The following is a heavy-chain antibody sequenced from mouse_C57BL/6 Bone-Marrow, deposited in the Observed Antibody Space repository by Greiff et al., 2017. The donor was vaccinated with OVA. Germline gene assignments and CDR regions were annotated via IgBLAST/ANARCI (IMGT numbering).Heavy chain of an antibody. CDR2: IDPSDSDT. CDR1: GYTFTSYW. D-gene: IGHD2-4*01. Sequence: QVQLQQPGAELVKPGASVKLSCKASGYTFTSYWMQWVKPRPGQGLEWIGEIDPSDSDTNYNQKFKGKATLTVDTSSSPAYMQLSSLTSEDSAVYYWASYDYDGWFAYWGQGTLVTVSA. CDR3: ASYDYDGWFAY. V-gene: IGHV1-50*01. J-gene: IGHJ3*01.